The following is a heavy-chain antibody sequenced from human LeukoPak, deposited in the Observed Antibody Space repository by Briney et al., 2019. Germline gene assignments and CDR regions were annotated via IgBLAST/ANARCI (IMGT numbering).Heavy chain of an antibody. D-gene: IGHD2-2*03. CDR1: GFTFSSYA. V-gene: IGHV3-30-3*01. Sequence: GGSLRLSCAASGFTFSSYAMHWVRQAPGKGLEWVAVISYDGSNKYYADSVKGRFTISRDNSKNTLYLQMNSMRAEDTAVYYCARMDIVVVPEGDYYYGMDVWGQGTTVTVSS. CDR3: ARMDIVVVPEGDYYYGMDV. CDR2: ISYDGSNK. J-gene: IGHJ6*02.